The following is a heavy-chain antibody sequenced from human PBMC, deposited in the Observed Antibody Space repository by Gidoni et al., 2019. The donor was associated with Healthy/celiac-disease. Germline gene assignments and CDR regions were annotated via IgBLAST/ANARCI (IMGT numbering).Heavy chain of an antibody. CDR3: AKDKGRYCSRTSCYKGSFDY. V-gene: IGHV3-43*01. Sequence: APGKGLEWVSLISWDGGSTYYADSVKGRFTISRDNSKNSLYLQMNSLRTEDTSLYYCAKDKGRYCSRTSCYKGSFDYWGQGTLVTVSS. CDR2: ISWDGGST. J-gene: IGHJ4*02. D-gene: IGHD2-2*02.